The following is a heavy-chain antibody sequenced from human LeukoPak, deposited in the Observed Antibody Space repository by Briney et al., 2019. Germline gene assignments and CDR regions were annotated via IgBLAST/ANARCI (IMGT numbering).Heavy chain of an antibody. J-gene: IGHJ6*02. D-gene: IGHD1-14*01. V-gene: IGHV4-34*01. Sequence: SETLSLTCAVYGGSFSGYYWSWIRQPPGKGLEWIGEINHSGSTNYNPSLKSRVTISVDTSKNQFSLKLSSVTAADTAVYYCAQTGPVGYYYGMDVWGQGTTVTVSS. CDR1: GGSFSGYY. CDR3: AQTGPVGYYYGMDV. CDR2: INHSGST.